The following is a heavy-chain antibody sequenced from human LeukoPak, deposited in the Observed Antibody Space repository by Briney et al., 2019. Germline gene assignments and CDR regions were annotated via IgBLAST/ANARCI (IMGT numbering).Heavy chain of an antibody. D-gene: IGHD6-19*01. CDR3: ARQAVAGHYYYYGMDV. CDR1: GGSISSSSYY. J-gene: IGHJ6*02. V-gene: IGHV4-39*07. Sequence: SETLSLTCTVSGGSISSSSYYWGWIRQPPGKGLEWIGSIYYSGSTYYNPSLKSRVTISVDTSKNQFSLKLSSVTAADTAVYYCARQAVAGHYYYYGMDVWGQGTTVTVSS. CDR2: IYYSGST.